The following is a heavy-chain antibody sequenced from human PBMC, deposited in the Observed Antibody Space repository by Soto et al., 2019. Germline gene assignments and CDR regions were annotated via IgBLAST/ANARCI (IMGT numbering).Heavy chain of an antibody. V-gene: IGHV1-69*04. CDR2: IIPILGIA. Sequence: SVKVSCKASGGTFSSYTISWVRQAPGQGLEWMGRIIPILGIANYAQKFQGRVTITADKSTSTAYMELSSLRSEDTAVYYCARDGGLHLGELSPLTDWGQGTLVTVSS. J-gene: IGHJ4*02. D-gene: IGHD3-16*02. CDR1: GGTFSSYT. CDR3: ARDGGLHLGELSPLTD.